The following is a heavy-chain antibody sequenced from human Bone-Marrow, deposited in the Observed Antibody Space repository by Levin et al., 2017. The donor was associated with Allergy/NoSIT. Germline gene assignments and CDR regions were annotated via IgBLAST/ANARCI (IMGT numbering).Heavy chain of an antibody. CDR3: AKLLYSSSSFDY. Sequence: PGGSLRLSCAASGFTFSSYGMHWVRQAPGKGLEWVAVISYDGSNKYYADSVKGRFTISRDNSKNTLYLQMNSLRAEDTAVYYCAKLLYSSSSFDYWGQGTLVTVSS. CDR2: ISYDGSNK. J-gene: IGHJ4*02. D-gene: IGHD6-6*01. V-gene: IGHV3-30*18. CDR1: GFTFSSYG.